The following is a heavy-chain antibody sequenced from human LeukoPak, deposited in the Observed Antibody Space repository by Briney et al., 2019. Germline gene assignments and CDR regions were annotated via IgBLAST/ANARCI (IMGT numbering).Heavy chain of an antibody. CDR1: GGSVSHSNW. V-gene: IGHV4-4*02. CDR2: VHPSEGT. Sequence: SETLSLTCAVSGGSVSHSNWWTWVRQSPGKGLEWIGEVHPSEGTNYNPSLKSRVTISLDKSKNQFSLELSSVTAADTAVYYCARAVDTAMVLWGQGTLVTVSS. D-gene: IGHD5-18*01. CDR3: ARAVDTAMVL. J-gene: IGHJ4*02.